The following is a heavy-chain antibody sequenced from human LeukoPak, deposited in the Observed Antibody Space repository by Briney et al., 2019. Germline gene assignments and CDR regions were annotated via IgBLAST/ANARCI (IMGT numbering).Heavy chain of an antibody. CDR2: IYSGGST. V-gene: IGHV3-53*01. D-gene: IGHD1-26*01. CDR1: GFTVSSNY. Sequence: TGGSLRLSCAASGFTVSSNYMRWVRQAPGKGVEWGSIIYSGGSTIYTDSVKGRFTISRDKSKNTLYLQMNSLRAEDTAVYYCARGGSYLSAFDIWGQGTMVTVSS. CDR3: ARGGSYLSAFDI. J-gene: IGHJ3*02.